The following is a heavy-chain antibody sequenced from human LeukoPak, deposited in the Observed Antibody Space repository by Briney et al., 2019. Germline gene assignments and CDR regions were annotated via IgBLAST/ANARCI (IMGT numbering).Heavy chain of an antibody. V-gene: IGHV4-4*07. CDR1: GGPIYSYY. CDR3: ARMKFYDSTGYSPGHYMDV. CDR2: LYPGVST. Sequence: SETLSLTCTVSGGPIYSYYWSWIRQTAGKGLEWIGRLYPGVSTDYNPSLKSRVTMSVDTPRNQFALELNTVTAADTAVYYCARMKFYDSTGYSPGHYMDVWGKGTTVTVSS. J-gene: IGHJ6*03. D-gene: IGHD3-22*01.